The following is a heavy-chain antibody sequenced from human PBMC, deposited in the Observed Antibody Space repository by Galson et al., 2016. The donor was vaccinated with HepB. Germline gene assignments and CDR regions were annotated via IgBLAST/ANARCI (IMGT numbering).Heavy chain of an antibody. Sequence: VKVSCKVSGYTFTDHYVHWVQQAPGKGLEWMGLVHLEDGETIYAQKFQGGVTITADTSRDTAYMELSSLRSEDTAVYYCATVSRSGTSSDYWGQGTLVTVSS. D-gene: IGHD1-26*01. CDR3: ATVSRSGTSSDY. CDR1: GYTFTDHY. CDR2: VHLEDGET. V-gene: IGHV1-69-2*01. J-gene: IGHJ4*02.